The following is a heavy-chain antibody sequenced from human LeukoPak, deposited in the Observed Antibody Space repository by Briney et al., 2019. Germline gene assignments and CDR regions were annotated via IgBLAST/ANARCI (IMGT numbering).Heavy chain of an antibody. CDR2: ISSSSSTI. CDR1: GFTVSSNY. J-gene: IGHJ6*03. Sequence: GGSLRLSCAASGFTVSSNYMNWVRQAPGKGLEWVSYISSSSSTIYYADSVKGRFTISRDNAKNSLYLQMNSLRAEDTAVYYCARAHGDYSKYYYYYYMDVWGRGTTVTVSS. V-gene: IGHV3-48*01. CDR3: ARAHGDYSKYYYYYYMDV. D-gene: IGHD4-17*01.